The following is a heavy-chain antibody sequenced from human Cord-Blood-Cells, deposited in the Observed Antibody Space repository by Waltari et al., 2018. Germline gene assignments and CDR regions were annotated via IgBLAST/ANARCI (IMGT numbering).Heavy chain of an antibody. CDR1: GYTCTGYY. Sequence: QVQLVQSGAEGKKPGASVKVPCKAPGYTCTGYYIPWVRQAPGQGREWMGWINPNSGGTNYAQKFQGRVTMTRDTSISTAYMELSRLRSDDTAVYYCARGEAARLFDYWGQGTLVTVSS. J-gene: IGHJ4*02. CDR2: INPNSGGT. CDR3: ARGEAARLFDY. D-gene: IGHD6-6*01. V-gene: IGHV1-2*02.